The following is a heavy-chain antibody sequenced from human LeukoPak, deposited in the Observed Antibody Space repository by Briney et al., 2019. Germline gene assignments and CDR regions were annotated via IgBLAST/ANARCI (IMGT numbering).Heavy chain of an antibody. Sequence: GESLRLSCAASGFAFSSYAMHWVRQAPGKGLEWVALISNDGNNKYHADSVKGRFTISRDNSKKSLYLQMNSLRPEDTALYYCARDPVSIGSRMNSDYWGQGTLVTVSS. CDR1: GFAFSSYA. CDR3: ARDPVSIGSRMNSDY. V-gene: IGHV3-30-3*01. J-gene: IGHJ4*02. D-gene: IGHD3-10*01. CDR2: ISNDGNNK.